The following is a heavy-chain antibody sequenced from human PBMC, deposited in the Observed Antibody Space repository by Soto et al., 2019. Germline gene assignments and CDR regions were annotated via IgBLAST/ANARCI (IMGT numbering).Heavy chain of an antibody. Sequence: EVQLVESGGGLVKPGGSLRLSCAASGLTFNYAWMNWVRQAPVKGLEWVGRIKSKIDGGTTDYAAPVKGRFTISRDDSKNTLFLQMNSLKTEDTAVYYCTTTYSSGGAFDYWGQGTLVTVSP. D-gene: IGHD6-19*01. V-gene: IGHV3-15*07. CDR1: GLTFNYAW. CDR3: TTTYSSGGAFDY. J-gene: IGHJ4*02. CDR2: IKSKIDGGTT.